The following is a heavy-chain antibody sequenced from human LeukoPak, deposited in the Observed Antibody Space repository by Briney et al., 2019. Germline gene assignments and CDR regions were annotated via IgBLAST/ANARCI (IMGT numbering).Heavy chain of an antibody. CDR2: IIPIFGTT. CDR3: ATSGSRTPSYYYGMDV. V-gene: IGHV1-69*13. Sequence: SVKVSCKASGYTFTSYAISWVRQAPGQGLEWMGGIIPIFGTTNYAQKFQGRVTITADESTSTAYMELSSLRSEDTAVYYCATSGSRTPSYYYGMDVWGQGTTDTVSS. J-gene: IGHJ6*02. CDR1: GYTFTSYA. D-gene: IGHD1-26*01.